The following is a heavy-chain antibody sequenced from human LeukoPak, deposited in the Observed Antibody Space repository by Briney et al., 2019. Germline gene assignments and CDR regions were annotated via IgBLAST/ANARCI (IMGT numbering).Heavy chain of an antibody. J-gene: IGHJ6*02. Sequence: PSETLSLTCTVSGGSITNNYWSWLRQPPGKGLEWIGFIYYSGSTNYNPSLKSRVTISVDTSKNQFSLKLSSVTAADTAVYYCARVPWFQGGMDVWGQGTTVTVSS. CDR3: ARVPWFQGGMDV. CDR2: IYYSGST. V-gene: IGHV4-59*01. D-gene: IGHD3-10*01. CDR1: GGSITNNY.